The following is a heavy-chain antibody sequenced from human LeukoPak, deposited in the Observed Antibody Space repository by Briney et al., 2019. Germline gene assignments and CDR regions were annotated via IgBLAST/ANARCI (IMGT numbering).Heavy chain of an antibody. CDR1: GFTFSHYW. J-gene: IGHJ4*02. V-gene: IGHV3-7*04. D-gene: IGHD3-10*01. CDR2: IKQDGSEK. CDR3: ARSIRGSARFDY. Sequence: GGSLRLSCAASGFTFSHYWMSWVRQAPGKGLEWVANIKQDGSEKYYVGSVKGRFTISSDNAKNSLYLQMNSLRAEDTAVYYCARSIRGSARFDYWGQGTLVTVSS.